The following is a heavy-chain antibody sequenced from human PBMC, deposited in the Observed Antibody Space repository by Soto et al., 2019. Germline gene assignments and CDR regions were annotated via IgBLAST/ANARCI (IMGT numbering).Heavy chain of an antibody. V-gene: IGHV3-48*01. J-gene: IGHJ3*02. Sequence: GGSLRLSYAASGFTFSSYSMNWVRQAPGKGLEWVSYISSSSSTIYYADSVKGRFTISRDNAKNSLYLQMNSLRAEDTAVYYCARDGGDSSSWYFAFDIWGQGTMVTVSS. CDR3: ARDGGDSSSWYFAFDI. D-gene: IGHD6-13*01. CDR1: GFTFSSYS. CDR2: ISSSSSTI.